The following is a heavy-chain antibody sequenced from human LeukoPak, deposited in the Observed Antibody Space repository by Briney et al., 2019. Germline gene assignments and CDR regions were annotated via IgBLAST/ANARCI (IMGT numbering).Heavy chain of an antibody. V-gene: IGHV4-39*07. D-gene: IGHD1-14*01. CDR2: IYYSGST. CDR3: ARDPSPGFFPNNWFDP. J-gene: IGHJ5*02. CDR1: GGSISSSSYY. Sequence: SETLSLACIVSGGSISSSSYYWGWIRQPPGKGLEWIGSIYYSGSTYYNPSLKSRVTISVDTSKNQFSLKLSSVTAADTAVYYCARDPSPGFFPNNWFDPWGQGTLVTVSS.